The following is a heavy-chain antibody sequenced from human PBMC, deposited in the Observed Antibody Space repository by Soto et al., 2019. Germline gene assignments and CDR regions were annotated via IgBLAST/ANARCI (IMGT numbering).Heavy chain of an antibody. D-gene: IGHD4-17*01. CDR2: INHSGST. CDR1: GGSFSGYY. Sequence: PSETLSLTCAVYGGSFSGYYWSWIRQPPGKGLEWIGEINHSGSTNYNPSLKSRVTISVDTSKNQFSLKLSSVTAADTAVYYCARHHALPTVTKRYFDLWGRGTLVTVSS. V-gene: IGHV4-34*01. CDR3: ARHHALPTVTKRYFDL. J-gene: IGHJ2*01.